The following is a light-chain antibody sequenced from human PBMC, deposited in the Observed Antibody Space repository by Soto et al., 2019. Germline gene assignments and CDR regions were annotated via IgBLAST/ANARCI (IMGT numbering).Light chain of an antibody. CDR3: QQLNSYPRT. CDR2: AAS. J-gene: IGKJ4*01. Sequence: DIQLTQSPSFLSASVGDRVTITCRATQGISSYLAWYQQKPGKAPKLLIYAASTLQSGVPSRLSGSGSGTEFTLTISSLQPADFATYYCQQLNSYPRTFGGGTKVEIK. V-gene: IGKV1-9*01. CDR1: QGISSY.